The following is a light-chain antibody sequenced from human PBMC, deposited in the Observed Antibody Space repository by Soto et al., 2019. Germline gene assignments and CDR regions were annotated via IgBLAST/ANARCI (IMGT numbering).Light chain of an antibody. J-gene: IGLJ2*01. CDR1: SSDVGSSNL. CDR2: EDT. V-gene: IGLV2-23*01. CDR3: CSYARSNSMV. Sequence: QSVLTQPASVSGSPGHPITIICTGTSSDVGSSNLVSWYQQHPGKAPKLMIYEDTKRPSGISNRFSGSKSGNTASLTISGLQAEDEADYYCCSYARSNSMVFGGGTKVTVL.